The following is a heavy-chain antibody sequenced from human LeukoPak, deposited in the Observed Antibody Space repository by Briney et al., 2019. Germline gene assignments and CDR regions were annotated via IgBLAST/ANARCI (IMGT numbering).Heavy chain of an antibody. CDR1: GFTFSDAW. V-gene: IGHV3-15*01. D-gene: IGHD3-10*01. CDR2: VKSKTAGGAT. Sequence: PGGSLRLSCAASGFTFSDAWMSWVRQAPGKGLEWLGCVKSKTAGGATDYVAPVKGRFTISRDDSKNTLYVHMNSLKTEDTAVYYCTASYASGKSCFDYWGQGILVTVSS. CDR3: TASYASGKSCFDY. J-gene: IGHJ4*02.